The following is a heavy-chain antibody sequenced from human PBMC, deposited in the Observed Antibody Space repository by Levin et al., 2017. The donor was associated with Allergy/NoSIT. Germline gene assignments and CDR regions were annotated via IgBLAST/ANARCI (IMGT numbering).Heavy chain of an antibody. CDR1: GFTFSSYS. CDR3: ARDQEVEMATIPSFDY. J-gene: IGHJ4*02. Sequence: GESLKISCAASGFTFSSYSMNWVRQAPGKGLEWVSSISSSSSYIYYADSVKGRFTISRDNAKNSLYLQMNSLRAEDTAVYYCARDQEVEMATIPSFDYWGQGTLVTVSS. CDR2: ISSSSSYI. D-gene: IGHD5-24*01. V-gene: IGHV3-21*01.